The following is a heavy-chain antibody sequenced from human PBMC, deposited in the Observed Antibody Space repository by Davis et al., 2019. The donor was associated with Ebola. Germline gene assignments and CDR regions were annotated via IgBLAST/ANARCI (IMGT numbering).Heavy chain of an antibody. D-gene: IGHD2-2*02. Sequence: ASVKVSCKASGYTFTSYYMHWVRQAPGQGLEWMGIINPSGGSTSYAQKFQGRVTMTRDTSTSTVYMELSSLRSEDTAVYYCARWDSDCSSTSCYIGRYYYYYYMDVWGKGTTVTVSS. V-gene: IGHV1-46*01. CDR1: GYTFTSYY. CDR2: INPSGGST. J-gene: IGHJ6*03. CDR3: ARWDSDCSSTSCYIGRYYYYYYMDV.